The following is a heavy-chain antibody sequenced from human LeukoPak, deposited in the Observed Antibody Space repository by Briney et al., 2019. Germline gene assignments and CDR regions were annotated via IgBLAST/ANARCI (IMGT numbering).Heavy chain of an antibody. J-gene: IGHJ4*02. Sequence: SETLSLTCTVSGGSISSSSYYWGWIRQPPGKGLEWIGYIYYSGSTNYNPSLKSRVTISVDTSKNQFSLKLSSVTAADTAVYYCAGGYCSSTSCYPIDYWGQGTLVTVSS. D-gene: IGHD2-2*01. CDR1: GGSISSSSYY. CDR3: AGGYCSSTSCYPIDY. CDR2: IYYSGST. V-gene: IGHV4-61*05.